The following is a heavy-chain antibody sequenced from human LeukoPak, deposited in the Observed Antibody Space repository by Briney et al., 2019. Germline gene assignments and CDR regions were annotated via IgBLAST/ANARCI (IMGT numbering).Heavy chain of an antibody. CDR3: LTIVETTIDGFDI. CDR2: IKQDGGET. V-gene: IGHV3-7*01. D-gene: IGHD1-26*01. CDR1: GFPFSSYW. Sequence: PGGSLRLSCAASGFPFSSYWMAWVRQAPGKGLEWVASIKQDGGETFYVDSVKGRFTISRDNAKNSLYLQMNSLRAEDTAVYYCLTIVETTIDGFDIWGQGAMVTVSS. J-gene: IGHJ3*02.